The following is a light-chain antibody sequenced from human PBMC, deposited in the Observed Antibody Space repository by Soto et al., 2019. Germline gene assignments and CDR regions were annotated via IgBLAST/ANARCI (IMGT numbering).Light chain of an antibody. Sequence: QPVLTQPPSVSGAPGQKVTISCTGSSSNIGAGYDVHWYQHLPGTAPKLLIYGNYNRPSGVPDRFSGSKSGTSASLAITGLQAEDESDYYCQSYDSSLSGSLFGGGTKLTVL. CDR2: GNY. J-gene: IGLJ3*02. CDR3: QSYDSSLSGSL. V-gene: IGLV1-40*01. CDR1: SSNIGAGYD.